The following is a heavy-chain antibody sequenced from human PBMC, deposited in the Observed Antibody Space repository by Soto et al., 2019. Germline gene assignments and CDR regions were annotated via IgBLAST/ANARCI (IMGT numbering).Heavy chain of an antibody. Sequence: PGGSLRLSCAASGFTFSDDYMIWIRQAPGKGLECVSYISGSGSIIDYADSVKGRFTISRDNAKNSLYLQMNSLRAEDTAVYYCARDGDHYDSSGYFLRDAFDIWGQGTMVTVSS. CDR2: ISGSGSII. J-gene: IGHJ3*02. V-gene: IGHV3-11*01. CDR1: GFTFSDDY. D-gene: IGHD3-22*01. CDR3: ARDGDHYDSSGYFLRDAFDI.